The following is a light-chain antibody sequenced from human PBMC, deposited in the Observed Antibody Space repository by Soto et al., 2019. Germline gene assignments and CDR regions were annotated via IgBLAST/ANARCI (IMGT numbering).Light chain of an antibody. CDR2: EVS. CDR3: SSYTSSSTLV. CDR1: SSDVGGYNY. J-gene: IGLJ1*01. V-gene: IGLV2-14*01. Sequence: QSALTQPASVSGSPGQSITFSCTGTSSDVGGYNYVSWYQQHPGKAPKLMIYEVSYRPSGVSNRFSGSKSGNTASLTISGLHAEDEADYYCSSYTSSSTLVFGTGTKVTVL.